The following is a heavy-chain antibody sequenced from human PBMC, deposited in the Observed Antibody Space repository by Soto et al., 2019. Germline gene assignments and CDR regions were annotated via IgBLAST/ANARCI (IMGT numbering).Heavy chain of an antibody. D-gene: IGHD3-9*01. J-gene: IGHJ4*02. CDR1: GFPFSSYW. CDR3: AREYYGLLTGYYTDY. CDR2: ISGDGVTT. Sequence: EVQMVESGGDLVPRGGYLRLSCAASGFPFSSYWMHWVRHTPGKGLDWVSRISGDGVTTYYADSVTGRFTVSRDNAKNTLSLQISGLRAEDTAVYYCAREYYGLLTGYYTDYWGQGTLVSVSS. V-gene: IGHV3-74*01.